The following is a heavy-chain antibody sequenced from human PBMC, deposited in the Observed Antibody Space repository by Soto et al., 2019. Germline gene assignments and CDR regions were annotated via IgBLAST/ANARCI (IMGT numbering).Heavy chain of an antibody. CDR3: AKDVKVVQKYNWFDP. V-gene: IGHV3-30*18. D-gene: IGHD3-22*01. CDR2: ISYDGSNK. Sequence: GGSLRLSCAASGFTFSSYGMHWVRQAPGKGLEWVAVISYDGSNKYYADSVKGRFTISRDNSKNTLYLQMNSLRAEDTAVYYCAKDVKVVQKYNWFDPWGQGTLVTVSS. CDR1: GFTFSSYG. J-gene: IGHJ5*02.